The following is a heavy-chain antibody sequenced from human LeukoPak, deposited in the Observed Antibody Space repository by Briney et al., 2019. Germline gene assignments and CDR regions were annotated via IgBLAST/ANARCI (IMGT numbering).Heavy chain of an antibody. Sequence: GGSLRLSCAASGFTFSSYWMQWVRQAPGKGLVWVSRINSDGSSTSYADSVKGRFTISRDNAKNTLYLQMNSLRAEDTAVYYCARDSIAVAGEIDYWGQGTLVTVSS. D-gene: IGHD6-19*01. CDR3: ARDSIAVAGEIDY. CDR2: INSDGSST. V-gene: IGHV3-74*01. J-gene: IGHJ4*02. CDR1: GFTFSSYW.